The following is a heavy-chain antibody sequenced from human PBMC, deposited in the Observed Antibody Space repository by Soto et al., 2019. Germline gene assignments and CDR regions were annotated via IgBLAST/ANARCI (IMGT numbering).Heavy chain of an antibody. CDR1: GGPISSSNW. CDR3: ARTIYYRDSSIVGVVIQTQYIDH. Sequence: LSLTCAVSGGPISSSNWWSWVRQPPGKGLEWIGEIYHVGSTNYNPSLKSRVSISVDKSKNQFSLKLSSVTAADTAVYYCARTIYYRDSSIVGVVIQTQYIDHWGPGTLVNVSS. V-gene: IGHV4-4*02. CDR2: IYHVGST. D-gene: IGHD3-3*01. J-gene: IGHJ4*02.